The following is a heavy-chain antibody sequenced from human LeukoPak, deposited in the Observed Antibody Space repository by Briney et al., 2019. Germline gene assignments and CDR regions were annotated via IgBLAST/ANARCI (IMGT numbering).Heavy chain of an antibody. Sequence: GGSLRLSCAASGFTVSSNYVSWVRQAPGKGLEWVSVIYSGGSTYYADSVKGRFTISRDNSKNTLYLQMNSLRAEDTAVYYCARILHYYGSGSYPFDYWGQGTLVTVSS. V-gene: IGHV3-53*01. J-gene: IGHJ4*02. CDR3: ARILHYYGSGSYPFDY. D-gene: IGHD3-10*01. CDR1: GFTVSSNY. CDR2: IYSGGST.